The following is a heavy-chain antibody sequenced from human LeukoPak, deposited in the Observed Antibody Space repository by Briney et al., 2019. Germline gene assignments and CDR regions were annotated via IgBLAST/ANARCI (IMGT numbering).Heavy chain of an antibody. V-gene: IGHV3-21*01. D-gene: IGHD2-2*02. CDR1: GFTFSSYS. CDR3: ARDSLGYCSSTSCDTY. CDR2: ISSSSSYI. J-gene: IGHJ4*02. Sequence: PGGSLRLSCAASGFTFSSYSMNWVRQAPGKGLEWVSSISSSSSYIYYADSVKGRFTISRDNAKNSLYLQMNSLRAEDTAVYYCARDSLGYCSSTSCDTYWGQGTLVIVSS.